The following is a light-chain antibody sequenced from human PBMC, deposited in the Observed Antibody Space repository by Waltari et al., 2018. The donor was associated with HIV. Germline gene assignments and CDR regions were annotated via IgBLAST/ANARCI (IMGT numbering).Light chain of an antibody. CDR2: ENK. V-gene: IGLV1-44*01. CDR3: AAWDDSLNGYV. J-gene: IGLJ1*01. Sequence: QSVLTQPPSASGAPGQRVTISCSGRSSNIGRNTVTWYQQPPRTAPKLLIYENKRRPSGGPDRFSGSKSGTSASLGISGLQSEDEADYYCAAWDDSLNGYVFGTGTKVTVL. CDR1: SSNIGRNT.